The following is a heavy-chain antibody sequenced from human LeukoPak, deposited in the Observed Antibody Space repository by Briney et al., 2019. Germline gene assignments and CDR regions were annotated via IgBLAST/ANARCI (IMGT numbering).Heavy chain of an antibody. Sequence: GGSLRLSCAASGFTFSDAWMTWVRQAPGKGLEWVARIKGDGITTNYADPAKGRFTVSRDNAKNTVYLQMNSLRAEDTAVYYCAKDLHEIAADYWGQGTLVTVAS. CDR1: GFTFSDAW. V-gene: IGHV3-74*01. CDR3: AKDLHEIAADY. CDR2: IKGDGITT. D-gene: IGHD2-21*01. J-gene: IGHJ4*02.